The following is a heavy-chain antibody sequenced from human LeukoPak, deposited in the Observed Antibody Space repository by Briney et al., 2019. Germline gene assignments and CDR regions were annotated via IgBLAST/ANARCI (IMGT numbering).Heavy chain of an antibody. J-gene: IGHJ1*01. V-gene: IGHV1-8*01. D-gene: IGHD3-22*01. CDR2: MNPNSGNT. Sequence: GASVKVSCKASGYTFTSYDISWVRQAAGQGLEWMGWMNPNSGNTGYAQKFKGRVTMTGNTSINTAYMELSSLRSEDTAVYYCARELRDSSGREYFQHWGQGTLVTVSS. CDR3: ARELRDSSGREYFQH. CDR1: GYTFTSYD.